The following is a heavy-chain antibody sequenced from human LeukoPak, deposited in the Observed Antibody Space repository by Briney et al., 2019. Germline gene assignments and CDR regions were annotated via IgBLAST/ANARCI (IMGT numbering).Heavy chain of an antibody. CDR3: ARDRGLGGFDY. J-gene: IGHJ4*02. D-gene: IGHD2-15*01. CDR2: IYYSGST. Sequence: PSETLSLTCTVSGGSISSSSYYWDWIRQPPGKGLEWIGSIYYSGSTYYNPSLKSRVTISVDTSKNQFSLKLSSVTAADTAVYYCARDRGLGGFDYWGQGTLVTVSS. V-gene: IGHV4-39*07. CDR1: GGSISSSSYY.